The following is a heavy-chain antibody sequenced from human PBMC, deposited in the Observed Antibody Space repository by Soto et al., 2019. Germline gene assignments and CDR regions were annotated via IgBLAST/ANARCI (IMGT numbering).Heavy chain of an antibody. V-gene: IGHV1-2*04. CDR1: GYTFTGYY. Sequence: QVQLVQSGAEVKKPGASVKVSCKASGYTFTGYYMHWVRQAPGQGLEWMGWINPNSGGTNYAQKFQGWVTMSRDTSISTAYMELSRLRSDDTAVYYCARGGDFWSGYTNWFDPWGQGTLVTVSS. CDR3: ARGGDFWSGYTNWFDP. CDR2: INPNSGGT. D-gene: IGHD3-3*01. J-gene: IGHJ5*02.